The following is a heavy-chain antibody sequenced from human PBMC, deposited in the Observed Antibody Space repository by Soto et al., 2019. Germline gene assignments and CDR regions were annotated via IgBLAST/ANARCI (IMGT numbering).Heavy chain of an antibody. CDR2: IYHSGST. V-gene: IGHV4-4*02. J-gene: IGHJ4*02. CDR1: GGSITSSNW. Sequence: QVQLQESGPGLVKPSGTLSLTCAVSGGSITSSNWWSWVRQPPGKGLEWIGEIYHSGSTNYNPSLKSRVTMSVDKSKNQFSLRLTSVTAADTAVYYCVRAAGTMIVVVIGDTNPHGALVNWGQGTLVTVSS. CDR3: VRAAGTMIVVVIGDTNPHGALVN. D-gene: IGHD3-22*01.